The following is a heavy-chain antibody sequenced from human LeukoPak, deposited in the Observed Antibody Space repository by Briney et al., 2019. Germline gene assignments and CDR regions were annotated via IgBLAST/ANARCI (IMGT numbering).Heavy chain of an antibody. V-gene: IGHV3-7*01. CDR2: IKPDGGVK. Sequence: ETLSLTCAVSGGSISSGGYSWSWVRQAPGKGLEWVANIKPDGGVKDYVDSLKGRFTISRDNAKNSVYLQMNSLRAEDTAVYYCARIGYSSSSFDYWGQGTLVTVSS. D-gene: IGHD6-6*01. J-gene: IGHJ4*02. CDR3: ARIGYSSSSFDY. CDR1: GGSISSGGYS.